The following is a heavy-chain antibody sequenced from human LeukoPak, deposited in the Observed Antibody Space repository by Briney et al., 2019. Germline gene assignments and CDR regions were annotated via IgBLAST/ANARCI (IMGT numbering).Heavy chain of an antibody. CDR3: ASMLLGYCSGGSCYENWFDP. D-gene: IGHD2-15*01. CDR2: IYYSGST. V-gene: IGHV4-31*03. J-gene: IGHJ5*02. Sequence: SETLSLTCTVSGGSISSGGYYWSWIRQHPGKGLEWIGYIYYSGSTYYNPSLKSRVTISVDTSTNQFSLKLSSVTAADTAVYYCASMLLGYCSGGSCYENWFDPWGQGTLVTVSS. CDR1: GGSISSGGYY.